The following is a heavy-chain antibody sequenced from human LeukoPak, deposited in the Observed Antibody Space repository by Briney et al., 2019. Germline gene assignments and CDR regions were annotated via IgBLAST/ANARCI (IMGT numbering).Heavy chain of an antibody. CDR3: AKRYSSSWCIDY. Sequence: GGSLRLSCAVSGFTFSNYGMHWVRQAPGKGLEWVSVISYDGTNKYYADSVKGRFTISRDNSKNTLYLQMNSLRAEDTALYYCAKRYSSSWCIDYWGQGTLVTVSS. CDR1: GFTFSNYG. V-gene: IGHV3-30*18. D-gene: IGHD6-13*01. J-gene: IGHJ4*02. CDR2: ISYDGTNK.